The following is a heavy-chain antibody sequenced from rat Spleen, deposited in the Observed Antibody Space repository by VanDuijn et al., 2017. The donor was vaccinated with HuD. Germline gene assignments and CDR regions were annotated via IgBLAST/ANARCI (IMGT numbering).Heavy chain of an antibody. CDR2: ISPGGGNT. V-gene: IGHV5-25*01. Sequence: EVQLVESGGGLVQPGRSMSLSCAASGFIFSNYYMVWVRQTPTKGLEWVASISPGGGNTYYRDSVKGRFTISRDNAKSTLYLQMDSLRSEDTATYYCARHGIYNNYGWFAYWGQGTLVTVSS. CDR3: ARHGIYNNYGWFAY. CDR1: GFIFSNYY. D-gene: IGHD1-10*01. J-gene: IGHJ3*01.